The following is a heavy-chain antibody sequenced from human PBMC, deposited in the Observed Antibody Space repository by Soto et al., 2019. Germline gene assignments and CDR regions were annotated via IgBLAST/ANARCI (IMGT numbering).Heavy chain of an antibody. CDR3: ARDRSADRFVQYFQH. J-gene: IGHJ1*01. CDR2: ISSGSDSS. CDR1: GFIFTSYS. D-gene: IGHD6-19*01. Sequence: LRLSCAASGFIFTSYSMVWVRLAPGKGLEWVASISSGSDSSFYADSVKGRFTVSRDNARNSLFLQMNNLRAEDTAVYFCARDRSADRFVQYFQHWGQGTQVTVSS. V-gene: IGHV3-21*06.